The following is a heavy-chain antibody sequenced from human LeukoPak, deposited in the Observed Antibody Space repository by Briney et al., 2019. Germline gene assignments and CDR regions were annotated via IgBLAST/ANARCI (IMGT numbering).Heavy chain of an antibody. CDR3: ARDLPLASF. Sequence: XGSLRLSCAASGFTFSNSGMNWVRQAPGKGLEWVSSISSSSRYIYYADSVKGRFTISRDSAKNSLYLQMNSLRAEDTAVYYCARDLPLASFWGQGTLVTVSS. CDR1: GFTFSNSG. V-gene: IGHV3-21*01. CDR2: ISSSSRYI. J-gene: IGHJ4*02.